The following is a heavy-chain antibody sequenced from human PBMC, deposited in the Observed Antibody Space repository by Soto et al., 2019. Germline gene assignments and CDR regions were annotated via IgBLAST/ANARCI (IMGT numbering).Heavy chain of an antibody. V-gene: IGHV1-8*01. CDR1: GYSFTKYH. CDR3: ARGVSAGVDY. Sequence: GASVKVSCKASGYSFTKYHMHWGRQAPGQGLEWMGWMEPSTGRTGYAQKFQGRVTMTRDTSINTAYMELTTLTSDATALYYCARGVSAGVDYWGQGTLVTVSS. J-gene: IGHJ4*02. CDR2: MEPSTGRT. D-gene: IGHD1-26*01.